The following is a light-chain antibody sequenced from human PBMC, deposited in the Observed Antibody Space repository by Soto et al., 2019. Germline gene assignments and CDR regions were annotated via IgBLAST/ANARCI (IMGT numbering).Light chain of an antibody. V-gene: IGKV3-11*01. Sequence: EIVLTQSPATLSLSPGERATLSCRASQSIGLAIAWYQHKPGQAPRLLIFDASQRDTGIPARFRGSGSGTDFTLSISSLEPEDFAVYYCQQRTDRPPWTFGQGNKVESK. J-gene: IGKJ1*01. CDR3: QQRTDRPPWT. CDR1: QSIGLA. CDR2: DAS.